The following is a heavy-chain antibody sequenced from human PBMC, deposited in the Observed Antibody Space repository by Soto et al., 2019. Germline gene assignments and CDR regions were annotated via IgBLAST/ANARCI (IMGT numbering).Heavy chain of an antibody. J-gene: IGHJ4*02. V-gene: IGHV3-7*05. CDR3: ARGPRHSDAY. Sequence: EVQLVETGGGLVQPGGSLKISCSASGFTFNTSWMSWVRQAPGKGLEWVANIKQDGSEEYYVDSVKGRFTVSRDNAKNSLYLQMNSLRVEDTAVYFCARGPRHSDAYWGLGTLVTVSS. CDR2: IKQDGSEE. CDR1: GFTFNTSW. D-gene: IGHD5-18*01.